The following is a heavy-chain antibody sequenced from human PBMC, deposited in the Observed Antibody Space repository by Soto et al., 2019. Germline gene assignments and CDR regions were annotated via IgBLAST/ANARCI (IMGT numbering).Heavy chain of an antibody. CDR1: GFTFDDYA. J-gene: IGHJ2*01. Sequence: VQLVESGGGLVQPGRSLRLSCAASGFTFDDYAMHWVRQAPGKGLEWVSGISWNSGSIGYADSVKGRFTISRDNAKNSLYLQMNSLRAEDTALYYCAKDRYSSSSDWYFDLWGRGTLVTVSS. D-gene: IGHD6-6*01. CDR2: ISWNSGSI. CDR3: AKDRYSSSSDWYFDL. V-gene: IGHV3-9*01.